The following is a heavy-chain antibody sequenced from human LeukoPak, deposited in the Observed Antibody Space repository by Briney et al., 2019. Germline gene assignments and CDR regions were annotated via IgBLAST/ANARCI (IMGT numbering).Heavy chain of an antibody. D-gene: IGHD6-19*01. Sequence: PGGSLRLSCAASGFTFSSYGMHWVRQAPGKGLEWVAFIRYDGSNKYYADSVKGRFTISRDNSKNTLYLQVNTLRAEDTAVYYCAKFDGSGWWGGRYFDYWGQGTLVTVSS. CDR3: AKFDGSGWWGGRYFDY. CDR2: IRYDGSNK. V-gene: IGHV3-30*02. J-gene: IGHJ4*02. CDR1: GFTFSSYG.